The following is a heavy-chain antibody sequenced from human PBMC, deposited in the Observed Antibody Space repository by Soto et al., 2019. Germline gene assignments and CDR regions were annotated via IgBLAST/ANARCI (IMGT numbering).Heavy chain of an antibody. CDR1: GFTVGSNY. V-gene: IGHV3-53*02. D-gene: IGHD3-16*01. CDR2: IYSGRTT. CDR3: ALMRYDDNIALFDP. Sequence: EVQLVETGGGLIQPGGSLRLSCAVSGFTVGSNYMSWVRQAPGKGLEWVAVIYSGRTTYYADAVKGRFSISRDNPGNTLYVHMSRLRDEDTAVYYCALMRYDDNIALFDPWGQGTLVTVSS. J-gene: IGHJ5*02.